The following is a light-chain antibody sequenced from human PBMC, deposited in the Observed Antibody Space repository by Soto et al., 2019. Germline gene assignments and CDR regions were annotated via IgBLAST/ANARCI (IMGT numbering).Light chain of an antibody. J-gene: IGKJ2*01. CDR1: QSVGSN. CDR2: GAS. V-gene: IGKV3-15*01. Sequence: EIVMTQSPATLSVSPGERASLSCRASQSVGSNLAWYQQTAGQAPRLLIYGASTRATGIPARFSGSGSGTEYTLTINSLQSEDCAVYSCQQYTNWPYTFGQGTKLELK. CDR3: QQYTNWPYT.